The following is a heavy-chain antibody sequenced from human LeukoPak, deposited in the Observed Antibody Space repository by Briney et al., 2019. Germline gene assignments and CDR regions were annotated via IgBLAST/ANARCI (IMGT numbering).Heavy chain of an antibody. CDR1: GFTFSSYS. CDR2: ISGSGGST. D-gene: IGHD6-13*01. J-gene: IGHJ4*02. Sequence: GGSLRLSCAASGFTFSSYSMNWVRQAPGKGLEWVSAISGSGGSTYYADSVKGRFTISRDNSKNTLYLQMNSLRAEDTTVYYCAKDQGRIAAGFSDYWGQGTLVTVSS. CDR3: AKDQGRIAAGFSDY. V-gene: IGHV3-23*01.